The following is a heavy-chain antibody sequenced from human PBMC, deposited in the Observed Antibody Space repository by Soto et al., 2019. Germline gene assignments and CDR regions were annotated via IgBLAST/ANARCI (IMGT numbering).Heavy chain of an antibody. V-gene: IGHV1-46*01. Sequence: QVQLVQSGTEMKNPGASVKVSCRASGYTFTNFYIHWVRQAPGQGLDWMGVINPTTGNLVYARKFHSRVTTTTHTSSITVYMELSSLGYEDTAVYFGVRHPSTVSGYWDYWGQGSLVAVSS. CDR2: INPTTGNL. CDR3: VRHPSTVSGYWDY. D-gene: IGHD6-19*01. CDR1: GYTFTNFY. J-gene: IGHJ4*02.